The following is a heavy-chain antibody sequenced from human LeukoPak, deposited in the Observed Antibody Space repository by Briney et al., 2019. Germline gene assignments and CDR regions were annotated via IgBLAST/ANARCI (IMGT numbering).Heavy chain of an antibody. CDR1: GYTFTSYD. V-gene: IGHV1-8*01. CDR2: MNPNSGNT. D-gene: IGHD2-15*01. CDR3: ARVAPYCSGGSCYFYYFDY. J-gene: IGHJ4*02. Sequence: ASVKVSCKAPGYTFTSYDMNWVRQATGQGLEWMGWMNPNSGNTGYAQKFQGRVTMTRNTSISTAYMELSSLRSEDTAVYYCARVAPYCSGGSCYFYYFDYWGQGTLVTVSS.